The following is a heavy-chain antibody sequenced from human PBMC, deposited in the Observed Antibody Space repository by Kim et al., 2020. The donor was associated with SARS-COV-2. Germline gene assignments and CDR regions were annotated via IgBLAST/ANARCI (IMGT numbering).Heavy chain of an antibody. J-gene: IGHJ6*02. Sequence: SETLSLTCAVYGGSFSGYYWSWIRQPPGKGLEWIGEINHSGSTNYNPSLKSRVTISVDTSKNQFSLKLSSVTAADTAVYYCHSTLNYYYYGMDVWGQGTTVTVSS. D-gene: IGHD2-21*01. CDR1: GGSFSGYY. V-gene: IGHV4-34*01. CDR3: HSTLNYYYYGMDV. CDR2: INHSGST.